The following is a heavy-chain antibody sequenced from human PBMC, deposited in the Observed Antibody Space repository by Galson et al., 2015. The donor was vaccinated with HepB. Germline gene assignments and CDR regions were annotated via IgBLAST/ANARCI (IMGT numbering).Heavy chain of an antibody. CDR2: ISYDGSNK. CDR3: ARDESSGYEPYLIDY. D-gene: IGHD3-22*01. V-gene: IGHV3-30-3*01. J-gene: IGHJ4*02. Sequence: SLRLSCAASGFTFSSYAMHWVRQAPGKGLEWVAVISYDGSNKYYADSVKGRFTISRDNSKNTLYLQMNSLRAEDTAVYYCARDESSGYEPYLIDYWGQGTLVTVSS. CDR1: GFTFSSYA.